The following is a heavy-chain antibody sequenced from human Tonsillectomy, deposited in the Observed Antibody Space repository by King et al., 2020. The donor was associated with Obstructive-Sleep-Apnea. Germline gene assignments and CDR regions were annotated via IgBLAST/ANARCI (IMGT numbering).Heavy chain of an antibody. D-gene: IGHD3-22*01. Sequence: TLKESGPTLVKPTQTLTLTCTFSGFSLSTSGVGVGWIRQPPGKALEWLALLYWNDDKRYSPSLTSRHTITKDTSKNQVVLTMTNMDPVDTATYNCAHRLGRPYDSSGYFDYWGQGTLVTVSS. J-gene: IGHJ4*02. V-gene: IGHV2-5*01. CDR1: GFSLSTSGVG. CDR2: LYWNDDK. CDR3: AHRLGRPYDSSGYFDY.